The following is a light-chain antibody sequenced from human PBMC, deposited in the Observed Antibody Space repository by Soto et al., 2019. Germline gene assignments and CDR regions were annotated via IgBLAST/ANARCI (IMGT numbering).Light chain of an antibody. CDR3: KQYDNYPWT. V-gene: IGKV1-5*03. Sequence: DIQMTQSPSTLSASVGDRVTITCRASQSISSWLAWYQQKPGKAPKLLIYMASTLESGVQSRFSGSGSGTEFTLTIRSLQPDDFATYYCKQYDNYPWTVGQGTKVDIK. J-gene: IGKJ1*01. CDR1: QSISSW. CDR2: MAS.